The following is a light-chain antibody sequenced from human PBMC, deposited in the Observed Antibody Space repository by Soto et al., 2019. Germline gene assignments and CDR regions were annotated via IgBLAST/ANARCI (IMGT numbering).Light chain of an antibody. CDR1: SSDVGGYNY. CDR2: EVS. CDR3: SSYTSGSTWV. Sequence: QSALTQPASVSGSPGQSITISCTGTSSDVGGYNYVSWYQQHPGKAPKLMIYEVSNRPSGVSNRFSGSKSGNTASLTISGPQAEDEADYYCSSYTSGSTWVFGGGTKLTVL. V-gene: IGLV2-14*01. J-gene: IGLJ3*02.